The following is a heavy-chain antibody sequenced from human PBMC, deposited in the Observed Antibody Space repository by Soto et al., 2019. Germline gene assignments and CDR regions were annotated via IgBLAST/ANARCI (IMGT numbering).Heavy chain of an antibody. V-gene: IGHV3-33*08. CDR1: GFTFSSYG. D-gene: IGHD6-6*01. Sequence: GGSLRLSCAASGFTFSSYGMHWVRQAPGKGLEWVAVIWYDGSNKYYADSVKGRFTISRDNSKNTLYLQMNSLRAEDTAVYYCARDPYSSSSGFDYWGQGTLVTVSS. CDR3: ARDPYSSSSGFDY. J-gene: IGHJ4*02. CDR2: IWYDGSNK.